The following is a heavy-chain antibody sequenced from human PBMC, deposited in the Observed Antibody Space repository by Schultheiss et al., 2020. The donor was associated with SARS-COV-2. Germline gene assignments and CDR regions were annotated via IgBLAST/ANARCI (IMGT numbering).Heavy chain of an antibody. Sequence: SGPTLVKPTQTLTLTCTSSGFPLNTIGVGVGWIRQPPGKALEWLALIHWDDDKRYTPSLETRLTITKDASRNQVVLTMTNMDPVDTATYYCAHRPPNKGFDYWGQGTLVTVSS. V-gene: IGHV2-5*02. CDR2: IHWDDDK. CDR3: AHRPPNKGFDY. J-gene: IGHJ4*02. CDR1: GFPLNTIGVG.